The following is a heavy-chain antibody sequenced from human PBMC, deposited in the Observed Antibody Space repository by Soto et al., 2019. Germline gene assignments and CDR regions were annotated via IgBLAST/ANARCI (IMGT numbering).Heavy chain of an antibody. D-gene: IGHD2-15*01. V-gene: IGHV4-30-4*01. CDR1: GGSISSGYYY. CDR3: ARGIVVVVAATSWFDP. Sequence: SETLSLTCTVSGGSISSGYYYWSWIRQPPGKGLEWIGYIYYSGSTYYNPSLKSRVTISVDTSKNQFSLKLSSVTAADTAVYYCARGIVVVVAATSWFDPWGQGTLVTVSS. CDR2: IYYSGST. J-gene: IGHJ5*02.